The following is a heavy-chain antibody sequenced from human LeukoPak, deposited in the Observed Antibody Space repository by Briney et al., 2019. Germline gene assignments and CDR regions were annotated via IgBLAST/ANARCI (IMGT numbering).Heavy chain of an antibody. CDR1: GYSFTSYW. J-gene: IGHJ5*02. CDR2: IYPGDSDT. Sequence: GESLKISCKGSGYSFTSYWIGWVRQMPGKGLEWMGIIYPGDSDTRYSTSFQGQVTISADKSISTAYLQWSSLKASDTAMYYCARWASPYCSSTSCYTGNWFDPWGQGTLVTVSS. CDR3: ARWASPYCSSTSCYTGNWFDP. V-gene: IGHV5-51*01. D-gene: IGHD2-2*02.